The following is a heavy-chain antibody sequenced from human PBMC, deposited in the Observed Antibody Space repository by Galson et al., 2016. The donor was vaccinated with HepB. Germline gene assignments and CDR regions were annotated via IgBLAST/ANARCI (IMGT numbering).Heavy chain of an antibody. CDR2: IKEDASKA. J-gene: IGHJ1*01. V-gene: IGHV3-7*03. Sequence: SLRLSCAASGFTFSRFWMNWVRQAPGKGLEWVASIKEDASKAFYADSVKGRFTISRDNVEASLSLQMNSLRSEDTAVYYCARYGDEAGWNFHQWGQGTLVTVSS. CDR1: GFTFSRFW. D-gene: IGHD6-19*01. CDR3: ARYGDEAGWNFHQ.